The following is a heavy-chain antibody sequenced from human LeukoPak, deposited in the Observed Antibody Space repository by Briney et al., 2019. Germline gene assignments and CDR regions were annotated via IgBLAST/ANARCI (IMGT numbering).Heavy chain of an antibody. CDR3: ARIGHQNLDY. Sequence: PSETLSLTCTASGGSISSYYWSWVRQPAGKGLEWIGRIYTTGSTNYNPSLKSRVTMSVDTSKNQFSLNLRSVTAADTAFYYCARIGHQNLDYWGQGTLVTVSS. CDR2: IYTTGST. J-gene: IGHJ4*02. V-gene: IGHV4-4*07. D-gene: IGHD1-14*01. CDR1: GGSISSYY.